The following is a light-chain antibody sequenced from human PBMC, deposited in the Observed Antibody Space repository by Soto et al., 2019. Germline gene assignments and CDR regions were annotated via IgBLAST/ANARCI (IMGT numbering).Light chain of an antibody. CDR2: GAS. CDR3: QQYNNWPWT. CDR1: QSVSSSY. V-gene: IGKV3-20*01. Sequence: EIVLTQSPGTLSLSPGERATLSCRASQSVSSSYLAWYQQKPGQAPRLLIYGASTRATGIPDRFSGGGSGTDLTLTISSLQSEDFAVYYCQQYNNWPWTFGQGTKVDI. J-gene: IGKJ1*01.